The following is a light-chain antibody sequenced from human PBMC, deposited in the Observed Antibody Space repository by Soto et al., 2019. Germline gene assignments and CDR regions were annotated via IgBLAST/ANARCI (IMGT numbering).Light chain of an antibody. CDR1: QSISSW. CDR2: DAS. V-gene: IGKV1-5*01. Sequence: DIHMTQSPSTLSASVRDRVTITCRASQSISSWLAWYQQKPGKAPKLLIYDASNLESGVPSRFSGSGSRTDFTLTITSLQPEDIGTYYCQQTDTLPSTFGQGTRLEIK. J-gene: IGKJ5*01. CDR3: QQTDTLPST.